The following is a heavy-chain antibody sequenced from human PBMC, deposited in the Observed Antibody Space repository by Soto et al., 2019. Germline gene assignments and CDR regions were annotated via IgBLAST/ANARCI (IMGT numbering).Heavy chain of an antibody. CDR1: GGSFSGYY. CDR3: ARSCGYSYGYVYYYYYGMDV. CDR2: INHSGST. Sequence: SETLSLTCAVYGGSFSGYYWSWIRQPPGKGLEWIGEINHSGSTNYNPSLKSRVTISVDTSKNQFSLKLSSVTAADTAVYYCARSCGYSYGYVYYYYYGMDVWGQGTTVTVPS. V-gene: IGHV4-34*01. D-gene: IGHD5-18*01. J-gene: IGHJ6*02.